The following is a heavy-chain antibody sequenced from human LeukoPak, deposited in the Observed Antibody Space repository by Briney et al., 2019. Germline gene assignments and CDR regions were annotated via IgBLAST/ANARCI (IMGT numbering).Heavy chain of an antibody. V-gene: IGHV1-8*01. D-gene: IGHD3-9*01. CDR2: MNPNSGNT. J-gene: IGHJ4*02. Sequence: GASVKVSXKASGYAFTSYDINWVRQATGQGLEWMGWMNPNSGNTGYAQKFQGRVTMTRNTSISTAYMELSSLRSEDTAVYYCAREFRDYDILTGYYRAVDYWGQGTLVTVSS. CDR3: AREFRDYDILTGYYRAVDY. CDR1: GYAFTSYD.